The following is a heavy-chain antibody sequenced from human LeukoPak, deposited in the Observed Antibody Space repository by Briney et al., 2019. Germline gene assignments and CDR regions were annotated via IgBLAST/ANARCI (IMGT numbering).Heavy chain of an antibody. CDR2: IYYSGST. Sequence: SETLSLTCTVSGGSISSYYWSWIRQPPGKGLEWIGYIYYSGSTNYNPSLKSRVTISVDTSKNQFSLKLSSVTAADTAVYYCAGSNGSYKRWDAFDIWGQGTMVTVSS. CDR1: GGSISSYY. CDR3: AGSNGSYKRWDAFDI. D-gene: IGHD1-26*01. V-gene: IGHV4-59*08. J-gene: IGHJ3*02.